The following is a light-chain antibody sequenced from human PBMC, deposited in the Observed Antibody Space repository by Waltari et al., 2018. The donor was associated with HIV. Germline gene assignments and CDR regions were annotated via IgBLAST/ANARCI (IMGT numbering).Light chain of an antibody. Sequence: QSALTQPASVSGSPEQSITISCTGTSSDVGGFSLVSWYQQHPGKAPKLMSYQVSKRPSWVSNRFSDSKSGSTASLAISGVQAEDEADYYCCAYAGSTTYVIFGGGTKLTVL. CDR3: CAYAGSTTYVI. CDR1: SSDVGGFSL. V-gene: IGLV2-23*02. J-gene: IGLJ2*01. CDR2: QVS.